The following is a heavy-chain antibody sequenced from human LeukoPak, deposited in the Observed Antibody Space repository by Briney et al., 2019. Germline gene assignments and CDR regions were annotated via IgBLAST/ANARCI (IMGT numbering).Heavy chain of an antibody. D-gene: IGHD3-10*01. CDR2: ITNSGSYI. CDR3: ARDHQPSSNYLFDY. J-gene: IGHJ4*02. CDR1: GFTFSGYS. V-gene: IGHV3-21*01. Sequence: PGGSLRLSCAASGFTFSGYSMNWVRQAPGKGLEWVSSITNSGSYIYYADSVKGRFTNSRDNAKNSLYLQMNSLRAEDTAVYYCARDHQPSSNYLFDYWGQGTLVTVSS.